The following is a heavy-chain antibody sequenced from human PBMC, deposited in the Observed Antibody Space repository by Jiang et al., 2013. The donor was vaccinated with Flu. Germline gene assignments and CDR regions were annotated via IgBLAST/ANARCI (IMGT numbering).Heavy chain of an antibody. D-gene: IGHD1-1*01. Sequence: SGAEVKKPGASVKVSCKVSGYTFTDYHLHWVQQAPGKGLEWMGLIDPEDGETKYAEKFHGRLTISADTSKDTAYMDLSSLRSEDTAVYFCARGTRRYWNFYRFDPWGQGTLVTVSS. CDR3: ARGTRRYWNFYRFDP. J-gene: IGHJ5*02. V-gene: IGHV1-69-2*01. CDR1: GYTFTDYH. CDR2: IDPEDGET.